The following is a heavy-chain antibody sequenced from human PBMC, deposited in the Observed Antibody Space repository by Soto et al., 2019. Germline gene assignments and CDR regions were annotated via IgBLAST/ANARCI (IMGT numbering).Heavy chain of an antibody. Sequence: ASLKVSCKASGYTFTSYYMYWVRQAPGQGLEWMGIINPSGGSTSYAQKFQGRVTMTRDTSTSTVYMELSSLRSEDTAVYYCATDGQITTFGVASAPYALDVWGQGTTVTVSS. CDR1: GYTFTSYY. J-gene: IGHJ6*02. V-gene: IGHV1-46*01. D-gene: IGHD3-3*01. CDR2: INPSGGST. CDR3: ATDGQITTFGVASAPYALDV.